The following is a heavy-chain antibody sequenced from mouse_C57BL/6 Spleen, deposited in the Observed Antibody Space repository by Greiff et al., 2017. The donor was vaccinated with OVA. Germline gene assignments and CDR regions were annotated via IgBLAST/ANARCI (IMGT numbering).Heavy chain of an antibody. Sequence: VQLQQPGAELVMPGASVKLSCKASGYTFTSYWMHWVKQRPGQGLEWIGEIDPSDSYTNYNQKFKGKSTLTVDKSSSTAYMPLSSLTSEDSAVYYCARIETTYYAMDYWGQGTSVTVSS. CDR2: IDPSDSYT. J-gene: IGHJ4*01. D-gene: IGHD2-13*01. CDR1: GYTFTSYW. CDR3: ARIETTYYAMDY. V-gene: IGHV1-69*01.